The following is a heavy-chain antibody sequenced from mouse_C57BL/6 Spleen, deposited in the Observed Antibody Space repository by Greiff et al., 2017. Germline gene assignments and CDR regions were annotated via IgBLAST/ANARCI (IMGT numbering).Heavy chain of an antibody. V-gene: IGHV1-72*01. CDR3: ARPVVDWYFDV. CDR1: GYTFTSYW. J-gene: IGHJ1*03. CDR2: IDPNSGGT. Sequence: QVQLQQPGAELVKPGASVMPSCQASGYTFTSYWLHWVKQRPGRGREWIGRIDPNSGGTQYTEKFKSKATLTVDKPSSTAYMQLSSLTAEDSAVYYCARPVVDWYFDVWGTGTTDTVSS. D-gene: IGHD1-1*01.